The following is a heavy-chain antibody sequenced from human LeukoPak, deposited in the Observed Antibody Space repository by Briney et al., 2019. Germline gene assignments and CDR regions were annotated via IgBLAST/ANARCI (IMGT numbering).Heavy chain of an antibody. CDR3: ARGIVGSSRPLDY. CDR1: GGTFSSYA. J-gene: IGHJ4*02. Sequence: ASVKVSCKASGGTFSSYAISWVRQAPGQGLEWMGGIIPIFGTANYAQKFQGRVTITADKSTSTAYMELSSLRSEDTAVSYCARGIVGSSRPLDYWGQGTLVTVSS. CDR2: IIPIFGTA. D-gene: IGHD6-6*01. V-gene: IGHV1-69*06.